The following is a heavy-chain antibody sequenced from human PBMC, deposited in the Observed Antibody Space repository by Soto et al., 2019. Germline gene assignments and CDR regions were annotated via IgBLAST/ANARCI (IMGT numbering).Heavy chain of an antibody. CDR1: GFMFSDYE. CDR3: AKDTHYYGSGSYRSPFDY. V-gene: IGHV3-23*01. D-gene: IGHD3-10*01. Sequence: GGSLRLSCAASGFMFSDYEMNWVRQAPGKGLEWVSAISGSGGSTYYADSVKGRFTISGDNSKNTLYLQMNSLRAEDTAVYYCAKDTHYYGSGSYRSPFDYWGQGTLVTVSS. CDR2: ISGSGGST. J-gene: IGHJ4*02.